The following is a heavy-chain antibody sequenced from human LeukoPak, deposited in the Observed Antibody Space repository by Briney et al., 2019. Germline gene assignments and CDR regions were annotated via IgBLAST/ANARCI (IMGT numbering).Heavy chain of an antibody. CDR3: AGGYSYGLGHYYYMDV. CDR2: INHSGST. V-gene: IGHV4-34*01. D-gene: IGHD5-18*01. CDR1: GGSFSGCY. Sequence: KPSETLSLTCAVYGGSFSGCYWSWIRQPPGKGLEWIGEINHSGSTNYNPSLKSRVTISVDTSKNQFSLKLSSVTAADTAVYYCAGGYSYGLGHYYYMDVWGKGTTVTVSS. J-gene: IGHJ6*03.